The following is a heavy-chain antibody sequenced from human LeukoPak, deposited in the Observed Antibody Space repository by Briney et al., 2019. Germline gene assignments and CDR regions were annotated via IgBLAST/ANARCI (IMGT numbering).Heavy chain of an antibody. CDR1: GYSFTSYW. CDR2: IYPGDFDT. V-gene: IGHV5-51*01. J-gene: IGHJ5*02. D-gene: IGHD3-3*01. CDR3: ARRRPFTIFGVVKTLGWFDP. Sequence: GESLKISCKGSGYSFTSYWVGWVRQMPGKGLEWMGIIYPGDFDTRYSPSFQGQVTISADKSISTAYLQWSSLKASDTAMYYCARRRPFTIFGVVKTLGWFDPWGQGTLVTVSS.